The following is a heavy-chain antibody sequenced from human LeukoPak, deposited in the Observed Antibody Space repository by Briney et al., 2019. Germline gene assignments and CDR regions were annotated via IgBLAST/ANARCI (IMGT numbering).Heavy chain of an antibody. Sequence: GASVKVSCKASGYTFTSYAMNWVRQAPGQGLEWMGWINTNTGNPTYAQGFTGRFVFSLDTSVSTAYLQISSLKAEDTAVYYCARASYVLRFLEWSPIYYYYYYMDVWGKGTTVTVSS. D-gene: IGHD3-3*01. V-gene: IGHV7-4-1*02. CDR1: GYTFTSYA. J-gene: IGHJ6*03. CDR2: INTNTGNP. CDR3: ARASYVLRFLEWSPIYYYYYYMDV.